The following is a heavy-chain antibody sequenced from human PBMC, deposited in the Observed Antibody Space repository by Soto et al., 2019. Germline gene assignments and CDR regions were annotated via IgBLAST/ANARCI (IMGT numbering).Heavy chain of an antibody. CDR1: GGSISTYY. Sequence: SETLSLTCTVSGGSISTYYWSWIRQSPGKGLEMIGYVSYIGTIYNPSLRSRLTISLDTSRNQFSLELSSVTAADTAVYYCARMPFTGTNPPFDYWGRGILVTVSS. CDR2: VSYIGT. CDR3: ARMPFTGTNPPFDY. D-gene: IGHD2-8*02. V-gene: IGHV4-59*01. J-gene: IGHJ4*02.